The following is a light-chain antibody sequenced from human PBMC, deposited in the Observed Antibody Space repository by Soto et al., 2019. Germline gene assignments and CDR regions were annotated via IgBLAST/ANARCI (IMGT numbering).Light chain of an antibody. V-gene: IGLV1-40*01. J-gene: IGLJ1*01. CDR3: QSYDSTLSGPYV. Sequence: QSVLTQPPSVSGAPGQRVTVSCSGSSSNIGAGYYVHWYQQLPGTAPKPLIYDNSNRPSGVPDRFSASKSGTSASLAITGLQAEDEADSYCQSYDSTLSGPYVFGTGTKVTVL. CDR1: SSNIGAGYY. CDR2: DNS.